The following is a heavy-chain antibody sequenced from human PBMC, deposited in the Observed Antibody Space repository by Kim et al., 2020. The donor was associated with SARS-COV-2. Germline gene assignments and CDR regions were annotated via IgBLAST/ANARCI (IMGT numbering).Heavy chain of an antibody. J-gene: IGHJ4*02. Sequence: TPSLKSRVAVSADTANNQFSLKLSSVTAADTAVYYCARGGLSYRSSGLDHWGPGTLVTVSS. CDR3: ARGGLSYRSSGLDH. D-gene: IGHD3-16*01. V-gene: IGHV4-39*01.